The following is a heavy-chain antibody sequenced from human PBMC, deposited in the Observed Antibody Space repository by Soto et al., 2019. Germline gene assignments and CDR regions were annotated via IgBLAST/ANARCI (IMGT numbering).Heavy chain of an antibody. CDR1: GYTFTSYG. Sequence: GASVKVSCKASGYTFTSYGISWVRQAPGQGLEWMGWISAYNGNTNYAQKLQGRVTMTTDTSTSTAYMELRSLRSDDTAVYYCARDLDGPVGSGSMSTHKHRNGFYPWGQGTLVTVSS. J-gene: IGHJ5*02. CDR2: ISAYNGNT. V-gene: IGHV1-18*01. CDR3: ARDLDGPVGSGSMSTHKHRNGFYP. D-gene: IGHD3-10*01.